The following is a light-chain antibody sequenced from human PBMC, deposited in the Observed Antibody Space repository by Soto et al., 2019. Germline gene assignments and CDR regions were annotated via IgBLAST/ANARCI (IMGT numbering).Light chain of an antibody. CDR1: HSVSNNY. CDR2: GAS. CDR3: QQHDILPIT. Sequence: EIMFTQSPCTLSLSTGERATLSCRASHSVSNNYLAWYQQKPGQAPRLLIYGASNRATGIPDRFSGAGSGTDFTLTISRLEPEDFALYYCQQHDILPITFGQGTRLEIK. J-gene: IGKJ5*01. V-gene: IGKV3-20*01.